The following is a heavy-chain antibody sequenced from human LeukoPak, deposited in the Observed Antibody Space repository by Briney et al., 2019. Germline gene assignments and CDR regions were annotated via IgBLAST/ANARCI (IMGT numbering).Heavy chain of an antibody. Sequence: GGSLQISCKGSGYDFTTGWIGWVCPMRGKGLEWMGVIYPGDSDTTYSPSFQGQVTISADRSTSTAYLQWSDLKAPDTAMYYCARRVGSGRGSGTYYNAFDHWGQGTLVTVSS. CDR2: IYPGDSDT. V-gene: IGHV5-51*01. CDR3: ARRVGSGRGSGTYYNAFDH. D-gene: IGHD3-10*01. J-gene: IGHJ4*02. CDR1: GYDFTTGW.